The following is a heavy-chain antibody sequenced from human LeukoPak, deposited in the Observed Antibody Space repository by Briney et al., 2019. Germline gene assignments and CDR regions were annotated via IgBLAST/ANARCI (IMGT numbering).Heavy chain of an antibody. Sequence: SETLSLTCTVSGGSISSSSYYWRSIRQPPGKGLEWNGSIYYSGSTYYNPSLKSRVTISVDTSKNQFSLKLSSVTAADTAVYYCAGSYTTENAFDIWGQGTMVTVSS. J-gene: IGHJ3*02. CDR3: AGSYTTENAFDI. CDR2: IYYSGST. CDR1: GGSISSSSYY. V-gene: IGHV4-39*01. D-gene: IGHD3-16*01.